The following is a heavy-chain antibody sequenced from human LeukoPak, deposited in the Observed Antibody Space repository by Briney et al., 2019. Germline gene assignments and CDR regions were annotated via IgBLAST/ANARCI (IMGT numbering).Heavy chain of an antibody. D-gene: IGHD6-13*01. CDR1: GFIFSHYG. CDR2: IRDRGDST. V-gene: IGHV3-23*01. Sequence: GGSLRLSCAASGFIFSHYGMSWVRQAPGKGLEWVSSIRDRGDSTYYADSVKGRFTFSRDNSKNTLYLQMNSLTVEDTAVYYCARSQSSSLIDYWGQGTLVTVSS. J-gene: IGHJ4*02. CDR3: ARSQSSSLIDY.